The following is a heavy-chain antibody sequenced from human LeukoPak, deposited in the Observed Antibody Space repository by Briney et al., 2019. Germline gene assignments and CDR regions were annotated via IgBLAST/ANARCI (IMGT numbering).Heavy chain of an antibody. CDR3: ARPNLYCSSTSCYEAAWFDP. D-gene: IGHD2-2*01. J-gene: IGHJ5*02. CDR2: IYPGDSDT. V-gene: IGHV5-51*01. Sequence: GESLKISCKGSGCSFTSYWIGWVRQMPGKGLEWMGIIYPGDSDTRYSPSFKGQVTISADKSISTAYLQWSSLKASDTAMYYCARPNLYCSSTSCYEAAWFDPWGQGTLVTVSS. CDR1: GCSFTSYW.